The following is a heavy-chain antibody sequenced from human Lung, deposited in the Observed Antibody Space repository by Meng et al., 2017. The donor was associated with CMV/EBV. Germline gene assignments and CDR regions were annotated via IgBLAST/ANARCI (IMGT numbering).Heavy chain of an antibody. D-gene: IGHD3-10*01. CDR1: GDSITDYY. Sequence: SETLSPTCTVSGDSITDYYWTWIRQPPGKAPQYIGDFFYTGITTYNPSLKGPVIISLDSSKSQFSLKLRSVTAADTAVYYCARVQSGSFDVWGQGTMVTGS. CDR2: FFYTGIT. J-gene: IGHJ3*01. CDR3: ARVQSGSFDV. V-gene: IGHV4-59*01.